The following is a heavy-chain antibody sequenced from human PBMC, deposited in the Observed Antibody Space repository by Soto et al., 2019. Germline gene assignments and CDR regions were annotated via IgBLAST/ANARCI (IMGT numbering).Heavy chain of an antibody. V-gene: IGHV3-53*01. CDR2: IYSGGST. Sequence: GGSLRLSCAASGFTVSSNYMSWVRQAPGKGLEWVSVIYSGGSTYYADSVKGRFTISRDNSKNTLYLQMNSLRAEDTAVYYCARVGYYGSGSYNYYYGKDVWGQGTTVTVSS. CDR3: ARVGYYGSGSYNYYYGKDV. CDR1: GFTVSSNY. D-gene: IGHD3-10*01. J-gene: IGHJ6*02.